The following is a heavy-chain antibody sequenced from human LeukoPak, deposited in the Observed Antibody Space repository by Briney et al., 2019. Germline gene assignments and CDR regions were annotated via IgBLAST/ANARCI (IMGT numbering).Heavy chain of an antibody. CDR2: INHSGST. D-gene: IGHD3-10*01. V-gene: IGHV4-34*01. Sequence: SETLSLTCAVYGGSFSGYYWSWIRQPPGKGLEWIGEINHSGSTNYNPSLKSRVTISVDTSKNQLSLKLSSVTAADTAVYYCARRTPSDYYGSGSYYIRKNWFDPWGRGTLVTVSS. J-gene: IGHJ5*02. CDR3: ARRTPSDYYGSGSYYIRKNWFDP. CDR1: GGSFSGYY.